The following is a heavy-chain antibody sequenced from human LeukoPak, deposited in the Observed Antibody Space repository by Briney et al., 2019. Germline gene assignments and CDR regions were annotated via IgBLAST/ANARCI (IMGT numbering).Heavy chain of an antibody. J-gene: IGHJ4*02. CDR3: ARFAYHTDSFPGHY. D-gene: IGHD2-21*01. CDR1: GYYFSNYW. CDR2: IYPGDSDT. V-gene: IGHV5-51*01. Sequence: GESLKISSKGSGYYFSNYWIGWVRRMPGKGLEWMGIIYPGDSDTRYSPSFQGQISISVDKSISTAYLQWSTLKASDTAVYYCARFAYHTDSFPGHYWGQGTLVTVSS.